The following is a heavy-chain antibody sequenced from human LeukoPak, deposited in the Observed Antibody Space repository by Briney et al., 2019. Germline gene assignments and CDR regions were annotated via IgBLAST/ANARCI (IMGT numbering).Heavy chain of an antibody. CDR2: ISYDGSNE. Sequence: PGGSLRLSCAASGFTFSSYGMHWVRQAPGKGLEWVALISYDGSNEYYADSVKGRFTISRDNSKNTLYLQMNSLRAEDTAVYYCARSYYYDSSGYSPGFGYWGQGTLVTVSS. D-gene: IGHD3-22*01. J-gene: IGHJ4*02. CDR1: GFTFSSYG. V-gene: IGHV3-30*03. CDR3: ARSYYYDSSGYSPGFGY.